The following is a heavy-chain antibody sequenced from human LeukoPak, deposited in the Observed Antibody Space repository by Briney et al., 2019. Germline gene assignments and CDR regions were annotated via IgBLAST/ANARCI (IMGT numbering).Heavy chain of an antibody. Sequence: GGSLRLSCAVSGFTSSSYWMHWVRHVPGKGLVWVSRISGDGTARSYADSVKGRFTISRDDAKNTVDLQMNSLRGEDTAVYYCVRGRGSYGWFDPWGQGTLVTVSS. V-gene: IGHV3-74*01. CDR1: GFTSSSYW. CDR2: ISGDGTAR. CDR3: VRGRGSYGWFDP. D-gene: IGHD3-10*01. J-gene: IGHJ5*02.